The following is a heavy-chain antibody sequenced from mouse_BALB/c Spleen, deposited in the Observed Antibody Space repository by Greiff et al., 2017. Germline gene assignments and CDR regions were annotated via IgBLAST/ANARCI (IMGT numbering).Heavy chain of an antibody. Sequence: EVKVVESGGGLVKPGGSLKLSCAASGFTFSSYAMSWVRQSPEKRLEWVAEISSGGSYTYYPDTVTGRFTISRDNAKNTLYLEMSSLRSEDTAMYYCARAKDSSGSWFAYWGQGTLVTVSA. V-gene: IGHV5-9-4*01. D-gene: IGHD3-2*01. CDR1: GFTFSSYA. J-gene: IGHJ3*01. CDR3: ARAKDSSGSWFAY. CDR2: ISSGGSYT.